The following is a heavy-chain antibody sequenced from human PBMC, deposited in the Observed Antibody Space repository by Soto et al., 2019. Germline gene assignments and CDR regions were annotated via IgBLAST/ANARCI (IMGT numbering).Heavy chain of an antibody. D-gene: IGHD5-18*01. J-gene: IGHJ4*02. CDR2: IYYSGST. CDR3: ARGYGRNFDY. V-gene: IGHV4-39*07. CDR1: RSSISSSSYS. Sequence: SVTLSLTCTVGRSSISSSSYSCVWIRQPPGKGLEWIGSIYYSGSTYYNPSLKSRVSISVDTSKNQFSLKLSFVTAADTAVYYCARGYGRNFDYWGQGTLVTVS.